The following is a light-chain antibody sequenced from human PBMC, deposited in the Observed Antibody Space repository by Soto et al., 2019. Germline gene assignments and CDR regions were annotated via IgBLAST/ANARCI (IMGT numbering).Light chain of an antibody. J-gene: IGKJ1*01. CDR1: QSVSSSY. CDR2: GAS. CDR3: QQYGSSTWT. Sequence: ENVLTQSPGTLSLSPGERATLSCRASQSVSSSYLAWCQQKPGQAPRPLIYGASSRATGIPDRFSGSGSGTDFTLTISRLEPDDFAVYYCQQYGSSTWTFGQGTKVEIK. V-gene: IGKV3-20*01.